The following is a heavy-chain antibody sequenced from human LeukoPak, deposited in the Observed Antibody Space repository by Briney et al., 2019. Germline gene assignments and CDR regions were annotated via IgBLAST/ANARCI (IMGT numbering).Heavy chain of an antibody. Sequence: ASVKVSCKVSGYTLTELSMHWVRQAPGKGLEWMGGFDPEDGETIYAQKFQGRVTMTEDTSTDTAYMELSSLRSEDTAVYYCATDRSGSCLFDYWGQGTLVTVSS. J-gene: IGHJ4*02. CDR2: FDPEDGET. V-gene: IGHV1-24*01. CDR3: ATDRSGSCLFDY. D-gene: IGHD1-26*01. CDR1: GYTLTELS.